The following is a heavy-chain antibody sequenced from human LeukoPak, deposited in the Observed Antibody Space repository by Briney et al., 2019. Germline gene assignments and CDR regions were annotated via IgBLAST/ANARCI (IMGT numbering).Heavy chain of an antibody. J-gene: IGHJ1*01. V-gene: IGHV3-15*01. CDR1: GFTLNNAW. Sequence: TGGSLRLSCAASGFTLNNAWMSWVRQAPGKGLEWLGRIKRETDGGTIDYAAPVKGRFTISRDDSRNTLYLQMDSLKIEDTAVYYCTTDRYYDNSELQFQHWGQGTLVTVSS. CDR2: IKRETDGGTI. CDR3: TTDRYYDNSELQFQH. D-gene: IGHD3-22*01.